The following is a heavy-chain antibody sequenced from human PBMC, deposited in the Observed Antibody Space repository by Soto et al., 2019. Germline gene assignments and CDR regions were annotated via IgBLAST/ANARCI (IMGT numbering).Heavy chain of an antibody. V-gene: IGHV1-3*01. J-gene: IGHJ4*02. D-gene: IGHD6-25*01. CDR1: GYTFTAFA. CDR3: VRVGGSGWTLDF. Sequence: QVHLVQSGAEVKKPGASVKVSCKTSGYTFTAFAVHWVRQASGQSLEWMGWINVGNGDTKSSQNLQGRVTITRDTSASTVYMELSSLRSEDTAVYYCVRVGGSGWTLDFWGQGTLVTVSS. CDR2: INVGNGDT.